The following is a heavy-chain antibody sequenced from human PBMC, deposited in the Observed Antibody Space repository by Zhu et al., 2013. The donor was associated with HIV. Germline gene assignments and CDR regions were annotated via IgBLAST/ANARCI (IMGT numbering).Heavy chain of an antibody. J-gene: IGHJ4*01. CDR1: GYTFTSYG. Sequence: QVQLVQSGAEVKKPGASVKVSCKASGYTFTSYGISWVRQAPGQGLEWMGWISAYNGNTNYAQKLQGRVTMTTDTSTSTAYMELRSLRSDDTAVYYCASYIAARWLPWAAFDYWGRGKPWSPSPQ. CDR3: ASYIAARWLPWAAFDY. V-gene: IGHV1-18*04. D-gene: IGHD6-6*01. CDR2: ISAYNGNT.